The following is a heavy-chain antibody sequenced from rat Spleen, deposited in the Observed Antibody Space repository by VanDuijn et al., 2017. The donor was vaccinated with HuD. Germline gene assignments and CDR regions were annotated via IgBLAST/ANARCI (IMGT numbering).Heavy chain of an antibody. J-gene: IGHJ2*01. Sequence: EVQLVESGGGLVQPGRSLKLSCAASGFTFSDYYMAWVRQAPTKGLEWVASIRYDGAVTYYRDSVKGRFTISRDNAKSSLYLQMDSLRSEDTATYYCTTVDRHWGQGVMVTVSS. CDR2: IRYDGAVT. CDR1: GFTFSDYY. CDR3: TTVDRH. V-gene: IGHV5-20*01.